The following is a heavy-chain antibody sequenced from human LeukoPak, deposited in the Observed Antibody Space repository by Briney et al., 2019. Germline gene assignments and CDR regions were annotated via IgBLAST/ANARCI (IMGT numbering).Heavy chain of an antibody. CDR1: IGSFSGYY. CDR3: ARRRYSGSGTYWYIDL. Sequence: SETLSLTCAVYIGSFSGYYWSWIRQPPGKGLEWIGEISHGGSTNYNPSLKSRVTISIDTSKNQFSLRLSSVTAADTALYYCARRRYSGSGTYWYIDLWGRGTLVTVSS. D-gene: IGHD3-10*01. V-gene: IGHV4-34*01. CDR2: ISHGGST. J-gene: IGHJ2*01.